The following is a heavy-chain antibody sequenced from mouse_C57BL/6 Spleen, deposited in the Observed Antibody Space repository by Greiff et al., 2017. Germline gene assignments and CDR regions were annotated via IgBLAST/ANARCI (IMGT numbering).Heavy chain of an antibody. V-gene: IGHV1-81*01. CDR2: IYPRSGNT. CDR3: ARRASTRGSSYWYFDY. Sequence: QVQLQQSGAELARPGASVKLSCKASGYTFTSYGISWVKQRTGQGLEWIGEIYPRSGNTYYNEKFKGKATLTADKSSSTAYMELRSLTSEDSAVYCCARRASTRGSSYWYFDYWGQGTTLTVSS. J-gene: IGHJ2*01. D-gene: IGHD1-1*01. CDR1: GYTFTSYG.